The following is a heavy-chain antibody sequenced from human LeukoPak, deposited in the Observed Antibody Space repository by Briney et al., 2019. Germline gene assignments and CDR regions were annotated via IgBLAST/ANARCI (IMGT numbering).Heavy chain of an antibody. Sequence: ASVKVSCKASGYTFTSYDINWVRQATGQGLEWMGWMNPNSGNTGYAQKFQGRVTITRNTSISTAYMELSSLRSEDTAVYYCARGGYCSGGGCYSKPFDYWGQGTLVTVSS. D-gene: IGHD2-15*01. CDR3: ARGGYCSGGGCYSKPFDY. J-gene: IGHJ4*02. V-gene: IGHV1-8*03. CDR2: MNPNSGNT. CDR1: GYTFTSYD.